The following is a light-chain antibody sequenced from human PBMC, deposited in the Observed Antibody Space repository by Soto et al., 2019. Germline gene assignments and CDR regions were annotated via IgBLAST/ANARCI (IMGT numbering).Light chain of an antibody. Sequence: EIVLTQSPGTLSLSPGERATLSCRASETVSSTSVAWYQQKPGQSPRHLIYGPSTSATGIPDRFSGSGSGTDFTLTISGLEPEDVAVYYCQQYARSPLTFGGGTKVEIK. CDR3: QQYARSPLT. CDR1: ETVSSTS. J-gene: IGKJ4*01. V-gene: IGKV3-20*01. CDR2: GPS.